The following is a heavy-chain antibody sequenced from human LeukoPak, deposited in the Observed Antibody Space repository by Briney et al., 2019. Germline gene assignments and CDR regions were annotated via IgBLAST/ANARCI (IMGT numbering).Heavy chain of an antibody. V-gene: IGHV4-4*02. CDR1: GGSISSPNW. D-gene: IGHD6-13*01. CDR3: ARGDRSTWYRSSEYFRY. J-gene: IGHJ1*01. Sequence: SETLSLTCAVSGGSISSPNWWSWVRQPPGKGLEWIGEIWHSGNTNYNPSLKSRVTISVDKSQNHFSLQLLSVTAADTAVYYCARGDRSTWYRSSEYFRYWGQGTEVTVSS. CDR2: IWHSGNT.